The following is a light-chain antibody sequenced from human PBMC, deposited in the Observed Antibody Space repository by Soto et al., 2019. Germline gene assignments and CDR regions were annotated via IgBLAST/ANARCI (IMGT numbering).Light chain of an antibody. CDR1: QSVLFVSNNKNF. CDR3: QQFFHAPT. Sequence: VLTQSPDSLAVSLGGRATIHCRSNQSVLFVSNNKNFLAWYQQKPGQPPKLFLNWASTRESGVPDRFIGGGSGTEFTLTISSLHAEDVAVYYCQQFFHAPTFGQGNKVEI. V-gene: IGKV4-1*01. CDR2: WAS. J-gene: IGKJ1*01.